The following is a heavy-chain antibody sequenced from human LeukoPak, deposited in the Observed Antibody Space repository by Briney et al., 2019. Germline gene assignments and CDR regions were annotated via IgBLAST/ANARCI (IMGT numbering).Heavy chain of an antibody. D-gene: IGHD3-3*01. J-gene: IGHJ6*03. CDR3: ARARYETRIWPKSRYDYYHYMDV. CDR2: INPSGGST. CDR1: GYTFTSYG. V-gene: IGHV1-46*01. Sequence: ASVKVSCKASGYTFTSYGINWVRQATGQGLEWMGIINPSGGSTSYAQKFQDRVTITRDTSASTAYMELSSLRSEDMAVYYCARARYETRIWPKSRYDYYHYMDVWGKGTTVTVSS.